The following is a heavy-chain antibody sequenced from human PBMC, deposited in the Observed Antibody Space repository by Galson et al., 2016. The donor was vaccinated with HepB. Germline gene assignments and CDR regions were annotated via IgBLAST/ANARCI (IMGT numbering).Heavy chain of an antibody. CDR3: AKDPYYYGSGSYYFDY. V-gene: IGHV3-30*18. CDR2: ISYDGSKK. Sequence: SLRLSCAASAFTFSTYGMHWVRQAPGKGLEWVAVISYDGSKKYYADSVKGRFTISRDNSKNTLYLQMNSLITEDTAVYYCAKDPYYYGSGSYYFDYWGQGTLVTVSS. J-gene: IGHJ4*02. D-gene: IGHD3-10*01. CDR1: AFTFSTYG.